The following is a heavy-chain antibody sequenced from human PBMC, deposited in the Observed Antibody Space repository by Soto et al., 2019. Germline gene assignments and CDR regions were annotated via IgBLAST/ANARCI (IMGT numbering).Heavy chain of an antibody. J-gene: IGHJ5*02. V-gene: IGHV4-30-2*01. CDR2: IYHSGGT. CDR3: ARTMTTSGWFDP. D-gene: IGHD4-17*01. Sequence: SETLSLTCAVSGGPITSGGYSWSWIRQPPGKGLEWIGYIYHSGGTYYNPSLKSRVTLSIDRTTKQFSLKLKSVTAADTAVYCCARTMTTSGWFDPWRQGTLVGV. CDR1: GGPITSGGYS.